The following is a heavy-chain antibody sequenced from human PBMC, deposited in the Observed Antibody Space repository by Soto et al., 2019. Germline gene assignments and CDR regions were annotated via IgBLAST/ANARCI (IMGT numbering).Heavy chain of an antibody. D-gene: IGHD2-15*01. Sequence: GASVKVSCKASGYTFTSYGISWVRQAPGQGLEWMGWISAYNGNTNYAQKLQGRVTMTTDTSTSTAYMELRSLRSDDTAVYYCAIVEGFLVVVAATVYSGQATLGTGPS. CDR2: ISAYNGNT. J-gene: IGHJ4*02. CDR3: AIVEGFLVVVAATVY. CDR1: GYTFTSYG. V-gene: IGHV1-18*01.